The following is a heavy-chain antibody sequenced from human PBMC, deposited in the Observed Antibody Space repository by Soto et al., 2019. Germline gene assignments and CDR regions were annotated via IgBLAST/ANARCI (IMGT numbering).Heavy chain of an antibody. CDR1: GGSISSGSYY. CDR3: ARSDSSGKTRYYFDH. D-gene: IGHD3-22*01. CDR2: IYPTEST. V-gene: IGHV4-31*03. Sequence: PSETLSLTCTVSGGSISSGSYYWSWIRQHPGKGLEWIGYIYPTESTNYNPSLKSRLSISVDMSASQFSLKLSSVTVADTAVYYCARSDSSGKTRYYFDHWGQGTLVTVSS. J-gene: IGHJ4*02.